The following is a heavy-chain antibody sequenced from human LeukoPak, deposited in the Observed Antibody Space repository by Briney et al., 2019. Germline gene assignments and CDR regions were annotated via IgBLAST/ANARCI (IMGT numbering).Heavy chain of an antibody. CDR1: GFTFSSYA. D-gene: IGHD6-13*01. Sequence: GGSLRLSCAASGFTFSSYAMSWVRQAPGKGLEWVSAISCSGGSTYYADSVKGRFTISRDNSKNTLYLQMNSLRAEDTAVYYCAKVDRGTSIAAAGNWFDPWGQGTLVTVSS. J-gene: IGHJ5*02. V-gene: IGHV3-23*01. CDR2: ISCSGGST. CDR3: AKVDRGTSIAAAGNWFDP.